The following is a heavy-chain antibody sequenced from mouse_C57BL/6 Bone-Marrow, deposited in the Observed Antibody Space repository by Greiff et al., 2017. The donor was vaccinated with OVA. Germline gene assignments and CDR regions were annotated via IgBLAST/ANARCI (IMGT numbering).Heavy chain of an antibody. D-gene: IGHD2-4*01. CDR3: ARDYYDYDLYYFDY. Sequence: EVMLVESGGDLVKPGGSLKLSCAASGFTFSSYGMSWVRQTPDKRLEWVATISSGGSYTYYPDSVKGRFTISRDNAKNTLYLQMSSLKSEDTAMYYCARDYYDYDLYYFDYWGHGTTLTVSS. CDR2: ISSGGSYT. CDR1: GFTFSSYG. J-gene: IGHJ2*01. V-gene: IGHV5-6*01.